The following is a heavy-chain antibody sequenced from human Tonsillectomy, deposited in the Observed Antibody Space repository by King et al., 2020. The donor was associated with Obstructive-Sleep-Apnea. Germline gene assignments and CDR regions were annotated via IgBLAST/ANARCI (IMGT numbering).Heavy chain of an antibody. CDR1: GFTFSNYG. D-gene: IGHD6-13*01. V-gene: IGHV3-30*03. CDR2: ISYDGSDK. CDR3: GGYNWFDP. Sequence: QVQLVESGGGVVQPGRSLRLSCAASGFTFSNYGMHWVRQAPGEGLEWVAMISYDGSDKYYADSLKGRFTISRDNSKSTLYLQMNSLRPEDTAVYYCGGYNWFDPWGQGTLVTVSS. J-gene: IGHJ5*02.